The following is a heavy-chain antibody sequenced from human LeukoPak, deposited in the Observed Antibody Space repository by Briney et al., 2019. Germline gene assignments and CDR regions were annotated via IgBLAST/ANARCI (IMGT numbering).Heavy chain of an antibody. J-gene: IGHJ4*02. V-gene: IGHV4-34*01. CDR1: CGSFSGYY. CDR2: INHSGST. Sequence: SETLSLTCAVYCGSFSGYYWSWIRQPPGKGLEWIGEINHSGSTNYNPSLKSRVTISVDTSKNQFSLKLSSVTAADTAVYYCARGHGDIVVVPAAISGLGSSYYFDYWGQGTLVTVSS. D-gene: IGHD2-2*01. CDR3: ARGHGDIVVVPAAISGLGSSYYFDY.